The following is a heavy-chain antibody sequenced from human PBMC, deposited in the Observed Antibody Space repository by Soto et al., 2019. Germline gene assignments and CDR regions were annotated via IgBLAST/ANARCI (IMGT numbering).Heavy chain of an antibody. CDR1: GYSFTSYW. D-gene: IGHD6-13*01. Sequence: PGESLKISCKGSGYSFTSYWISWVRQMPGKGLEWMGRIDPSDSYTNYSPSFQGHVTISADKSISTAYLQWSSLKASDTAMYYCARLGIAAAGGYYYYYGMDVWGQGTTVTVSS. V-gene: IGHV5-10-1*01. CDR3: ARLGIAAAGGYYYYYGMDV. CDR2: IDPSDSYT. J-gene: IGHJ6*02.